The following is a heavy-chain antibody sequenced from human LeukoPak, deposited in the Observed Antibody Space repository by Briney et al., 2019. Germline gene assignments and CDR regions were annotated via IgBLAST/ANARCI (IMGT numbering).Heavy chain of an antibody. J-gene: IGHJ5*02. Sequence: ASVKVSCKISGYTLTEFSMRWVRQAPGKGLEWMGGFDPEDGRTIYAPRFQGRFTMTEDTSTDTSYMELSSLRSEDTAVYYCATVEREYFDTSGYYNRWGQGTLVTVSS. V-gene: IGHV1-24*01. CDR3: ATVEREYFDTSGYYNR. CDR2: FDPEDGRT. CDR1: GYTLTEFS. D-gene: IGHD3-22*01.